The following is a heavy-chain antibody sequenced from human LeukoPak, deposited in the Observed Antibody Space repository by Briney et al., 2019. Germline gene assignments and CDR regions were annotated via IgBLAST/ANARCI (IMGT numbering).Heavy chain of an antibody. CDR3: ASLVVTARHFDY. Sequence: PSETLSLTCTVSGGSISSYYWSWIRQPPGKGLEWIGYIYYSGSTNYNPSLKSRVTISVDTSKNQFSLKLSSVTAADTAVYYCASLVVTARHFDYWGQGTLVTVSS. CDR1: GGSISSYY. CDR2: IYYSGST. V-gene: IGHV4-59*01. D-gene: IGHD2-21*02. J-gene: IGHJ4*02.